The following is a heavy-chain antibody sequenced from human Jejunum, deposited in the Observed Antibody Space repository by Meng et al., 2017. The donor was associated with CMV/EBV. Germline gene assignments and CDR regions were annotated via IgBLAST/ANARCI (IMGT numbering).Heavy chain of an antibody. J-gene: IGHJ4*02. CDR2: INTDGSST. CDR3: TRDAGRRDGYNYLGYFDS. Sequence: NTYWMHWVRQAPGKGLMWVSRINTDGSSTTYADSGKGRFTVSRDNAKNTLYLQMNSLRAEDTAVYYCTRDAGRRDGYNYLGYFDSWGQGTPVTVSS. V-gene: IGHV3-74*01. CDR1: NTYW. D-gene: IGHD5-24*01.